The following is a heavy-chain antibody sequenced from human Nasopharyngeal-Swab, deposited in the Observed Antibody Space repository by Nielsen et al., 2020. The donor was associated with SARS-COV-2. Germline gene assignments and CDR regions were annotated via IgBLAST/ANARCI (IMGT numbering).Heavy chain of an antibody. Sequence: ASVKVSCKTSGYTFSSYGIAWVRQAPGQGLEWLGWISLYNDYTHYAQKFQGSVTMTSDTSTSTAYLELRSLTSDDTAVYYCARELGVGLFDYWGQGTLVTVSS. CDR1: GYTFSSYG. D-gene: IGHD3-16*01. CDR3: ARELGVGLFDY. V-gene: IGHV1-18*01. J-gene: IGHJ4*02. CDR2: ISLYNDYT.